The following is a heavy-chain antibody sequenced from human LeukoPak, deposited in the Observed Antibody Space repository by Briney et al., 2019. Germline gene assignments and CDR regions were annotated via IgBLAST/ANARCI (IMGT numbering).Heavy chain of an antibody. Sequence: SETLSLTCTVSGGSISSSSYYWGWIRQPPGKGLEWIGSIYYSGGTYYNPSLKSRVTISVDTSKNQFSLKLSSVTAADTAVYFCAREVAGTPWIDYWGQGTLVTVSS. CDR2: IYYSGGT. CDR3: AREVAGTPWIDY. CDR1: GGSISSSSYY. J-gene: IGHJ4*02. V-gene: IGHV4-39*02. D-gene: IGHD6-19*01.